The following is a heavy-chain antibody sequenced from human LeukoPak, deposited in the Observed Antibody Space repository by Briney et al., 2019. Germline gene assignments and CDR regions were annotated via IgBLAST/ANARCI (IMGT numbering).Heavy chain of an antibody. J-gene: IGHJ4*02. CDR3: ARGGGYNSVDY. D-gene: IGHD5-24*01. Sequence: GGSLRLSCAVSGFTFSSYWMTWVRQAPGKGLEWVSYISSSGSTIYYADSVKGRFTISRDNAKNSLYLQMNSLRAEDTAVYYCARGGGYNSVDYWGQGTLVTVSS. CDR2: ISSSGSTI. CDR1: GFTFSSYW. V-gene: IGHV3-48*04.